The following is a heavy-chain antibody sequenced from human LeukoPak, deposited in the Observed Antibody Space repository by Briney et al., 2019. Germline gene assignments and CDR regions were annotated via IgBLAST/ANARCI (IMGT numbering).Heavy chain of an antibody. CDR1: GGSVSSYY. CDR2: IYYSGST. V-gene: IGHV4-59*02. D-gene: IGHD3-3*01. J-gene: IGHJ4*02. Sequence: PSETLSLTCTVSGGSVSSYYWSWIRQPPGEGLEWIGYIYYSGSTNYNPSLKSRVTISVDTSKNQFSLKLSSVTAADTAVYYCARERFGVVTEGGDYFDYWGQGTLVTVSS. CDR3: ARERFGVVTEGGDYFDY.